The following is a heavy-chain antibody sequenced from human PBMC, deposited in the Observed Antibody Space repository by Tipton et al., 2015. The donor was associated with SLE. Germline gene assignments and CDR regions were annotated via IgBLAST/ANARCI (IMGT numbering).Heavy chain of an antibody. CDR2: ISGTGGST. CDR3: ARDQISSWDY. V-gene: IGHV3-23*01. Sequence: SLRLSCAASGFTFSSYAMHWVRQAPGKGLEWVSAISGTGGSTYYADSVKGRFTISRDNSKNTLYLQMNSLRAEDTAVYYCARDQISSWDYWGQGTLVTVSS. CDR1: GFTFSSYA. J-gene: IGHJ4*02. D-gene: IGHD6-13*01.